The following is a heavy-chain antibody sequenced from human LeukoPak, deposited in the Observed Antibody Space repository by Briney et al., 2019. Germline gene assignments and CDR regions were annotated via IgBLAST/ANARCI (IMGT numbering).Heavy chain of an antibody. CDR2: IYPGDSDT. J-gene: IGHJ4*02. V-gene: IGHV5-51*01. D-gene: IGHD3-10*01. CDR3: ASNLHNYYGSGTFFDY. CDR1: GYSFTSYW. Sequence: GESLKISCKGSGYSFTSYWIGWVRQMPGKGLGWMGIIYPGDSDTRYSPSFQGQVTISADKSISTAYLQWSSLKASDTAMYYCASNLHNYYGSGTFFDYWGQGTLVTVSS.